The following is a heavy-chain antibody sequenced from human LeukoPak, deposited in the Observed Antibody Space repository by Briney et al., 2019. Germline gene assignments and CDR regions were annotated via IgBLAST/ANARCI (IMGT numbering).Heavy chain of an antibody. CDR1: GGSISSSSYY. V-gene: IGHV4-39*01. D-gene: IGHD2-8*01. CDR2: IYYSGST. Sequence: SETLSLTCTVSGGSISSSSYYWGWIRQPPGKGLEWIGSIYYSGSTYYNPSLKSRVTISVDTSKNQFSLKLSSVTAADTAMYYCARYTGVNGYYFDYWGQGTLVTVSS. J-gene: IGHJ4*02. CDR3: ARYTGVNGYYFDY.